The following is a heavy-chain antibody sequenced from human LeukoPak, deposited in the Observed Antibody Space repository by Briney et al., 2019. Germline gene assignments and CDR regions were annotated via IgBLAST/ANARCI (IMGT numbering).Heavy chain of an antibody. Sequence: GGSLRLSCAASGFTFSSYGMHWVRQAPGKGLEWVAVISYDGSNKYYADSVKGRFTISRDNSKNTLYLQMNSLRAEDTAVYYCAIVSGSYYSYWGQGTLVTVSS. CDR2: ISYDGSNK. CDR1: GFTFSSYG. V-gene: IGHV3-30*03. CDR3: AIVSGSYYSY. D-gene: IGHD1-26*01. J-gene: IGHJ4*02.